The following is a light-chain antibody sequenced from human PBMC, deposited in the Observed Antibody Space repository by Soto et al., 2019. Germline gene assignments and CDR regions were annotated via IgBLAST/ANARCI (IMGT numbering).Light chain of an antibody. CDR2: LSSDGSH. J-gene: IGLJ2*01. V-gene: IGLV4-69*01. CDR3: QTWVTGARVV. Sequence: QAVVTQSPSASASLGASVKLTCTLSSGHSRYAIAWHQQQPEKGPRYLMKLSSDGSHSKGDGIPDRFSGSSSGAERYLTISSLQSEGEADYYCQTWVTGARVVFGGGTKLTVL. CDR1: SGHSRYA.